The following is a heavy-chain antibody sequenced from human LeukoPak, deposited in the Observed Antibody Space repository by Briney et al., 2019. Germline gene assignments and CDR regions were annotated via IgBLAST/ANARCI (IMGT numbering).Heavy chain of an antibody. D-gene: IGHD3-22*01. J-gene: IGHJ5*02. CDR2: IYYSGST. CDR3: AREMDYYDSGGYYLQWFDP. Sequence: SETLSLTCTVSGGSISSGGYYWSWIRQHPGKGLEWIGYIYYSGSTSYNPSLKSRVSISFDTSKNQFSLKLISVTAADTAVYYCAREMDYYDSGGYYLQWFDPWGQGTLVTVSS. V-gene: IGHV4-31*03. CDR1: GGSISSGGYY.